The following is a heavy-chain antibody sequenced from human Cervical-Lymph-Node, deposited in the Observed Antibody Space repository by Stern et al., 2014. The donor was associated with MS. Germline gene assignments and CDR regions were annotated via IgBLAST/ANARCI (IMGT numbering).Heavy chain of an antibody. V-gene: IGHV3-9*01. D-gene: IGHD3-10*01. J-gene: IGHJ4*02. CDR3: AKSEKVRGYSYASFADY. CDR1: GFTFDDYA. Sequence: VQLVQSGGGLVQPGRSLRLSCGASGFTFDDYAMHWVRQVPGKGLEWVSGISLNGGSFGYADSVKGRFTISRDNAENSLYLHMSSLRAEDTGIYYCAKSEKVRGYSYASFADYWGQGTLVAVSS. CDR2: ISLNGGSF.